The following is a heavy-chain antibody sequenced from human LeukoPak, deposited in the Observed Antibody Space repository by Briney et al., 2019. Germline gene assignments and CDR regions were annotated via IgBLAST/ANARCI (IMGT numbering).Heavy chain of an antibody. V-gene: IGHV3-21*01. D-gene: IGHD5-18*01. CDR3: ARDFTAGRAFDI. CDR1: GFTFSSYS. Sequence: PGGSLRLSCAASGFTFSSYSMNWVRQAPGEGLEWVSSISSSSSYIYYADSVKGRFTISRDNAKNSLYLQMNSLRAEDTAVYYCARDFTAGRAFDIWGQGTMVTVSS. J-gene: IGHJ3*02. CDR2: ISSSSSYI.